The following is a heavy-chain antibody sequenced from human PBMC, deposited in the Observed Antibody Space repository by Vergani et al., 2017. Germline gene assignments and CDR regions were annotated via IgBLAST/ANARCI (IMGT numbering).Heavy chain of an antibody. J-gene: IGHJ6*02. V-gene: IGHV4-59*01. D-gene: IGHD4-17*01. CDR2: IYYSGST. Sequence: QVQLQESGPGLVKPSETLSLTCTVSGGSISSYYWSWIRQPPGKGLEWIGYIYYSGSTNYNPSLKSRVTISVDTSKKQFSLKLSSVTAADTAVYYCASSMTTVTSRYYGMDVWGQGTTGTVSS. CDR3: ASSMTTVTSRYYGMDV. CDR1: GGSISSYY.